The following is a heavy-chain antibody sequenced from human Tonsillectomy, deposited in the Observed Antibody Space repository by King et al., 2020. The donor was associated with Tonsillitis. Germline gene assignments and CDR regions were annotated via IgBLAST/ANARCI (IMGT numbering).Heavy chain of an antibody. J-gene: IGHJ3*01. D-gene: IGHD5/OR15-5a*01. CDR2: VSGSGGST. Sequence: VQLVESGGRLVQPGGSLRLSCAASGFTFSNYAMSWVRQAPGKGLEWVSGVSGSGGSTYSADSVKGRFTISRDNSKNTLYLLMNTLRAEDTAVYYCAKDKVSTMPRYAFDFWGQGTMVTVSS. CDR3: AKDKVSTMPRYAFDF. V-gene: IGHV3-23*04. CDR1: GFTFSNYA.